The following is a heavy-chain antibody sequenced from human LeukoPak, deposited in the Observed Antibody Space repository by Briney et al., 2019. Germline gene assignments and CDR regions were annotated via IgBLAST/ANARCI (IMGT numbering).Heavy chain of an antibody. CDR3: ARDLRYFDWLYFDY. CDR1: GYTFTSYG. D-gene: IGHD3-9*01. V-gene: IGHV1-18*01. CDR2: ISAYNGNT. J-gene: IGHJ4*02. Sequence: ASVKVSCKASGYTFTSYGISWVRQAPGQGLEWMGWISAYNGNTNYAQKLQGRVTMTTDTSTSTAYMELRSLRSDDTAVYYCARDLRYFDWLYFDYWGQGTLVTVSS.